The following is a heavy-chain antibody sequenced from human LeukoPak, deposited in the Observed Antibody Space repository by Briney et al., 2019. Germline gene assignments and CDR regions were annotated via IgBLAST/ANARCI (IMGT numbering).Heavy chain of an antibody. Sequence: QPGGSLRLSCTASGFTLSTYEMNWVRQAPGKGPEWVSKVSSSRSTMYYADSVKGRFTISRDDAKNSLFLQMNSLRAEDTAIYYCARRFDLWGQGTLVTVSS. CDR2: VSSSRSTM. CDR3: ARRFDL. V-gene: IGHV3-48*03. J-gene: IGHJ5*02. CDR1: GFTLSTYE.